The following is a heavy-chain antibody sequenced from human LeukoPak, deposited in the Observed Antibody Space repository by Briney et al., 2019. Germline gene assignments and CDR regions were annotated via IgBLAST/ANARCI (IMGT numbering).Heavy chain of an antibody. D-gene: IGHD3-10*01. V-gene: IGHV1-2*04. CDR3: ARSGRELWFGELLQHWFDP. CDR2: INPNSGGT. J-gene: IGHJ5*02. Sequence: GASVKVSCKASGYTFTGYYMHWVRQAPGQGLEWMGWINPNSGGTNYAQKFQGWVTMTRDTSISTAYMELSRLRSDDTAVYYCARSGRELWFGELLQHWFDPWGQGTLVTVSS. CDR1: GYTFTGYY.